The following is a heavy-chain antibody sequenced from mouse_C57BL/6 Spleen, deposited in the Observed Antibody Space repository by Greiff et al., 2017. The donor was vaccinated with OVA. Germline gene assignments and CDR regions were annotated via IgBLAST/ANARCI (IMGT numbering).Heavy chain of an antibody. V-gene: IGHV5-9*01. Sequence: EVKLVESGGGLVKPGGSLKLSCAASGFTFSSYTMSWVRQTPEKRLEWVATISGGGGNTYYPDSVKGRFTISRDNAKTTLYLQMSSLRSEDTALYYCARQDYDYAFAYWGQGTLVTVSA. D-gene: IGHD2-4*01. J-gene: IGHJ3*01. CDR1: GFTFSSYT. CDR3: ARQDYDYAFAY. CDR2: ISGGGGNT.